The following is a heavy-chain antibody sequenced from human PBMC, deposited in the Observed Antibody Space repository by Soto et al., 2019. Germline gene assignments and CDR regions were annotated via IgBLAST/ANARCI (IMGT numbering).Heavy chain of an antibody. Sequence: ASVNVSCKASGYTFTSYGLSWVREDTGQRLEWMGWISAYNGNTNYGQKLQGKGAMTTDTSTSPAYMELRSLRSDDTAVYCCARDRGSISVVGPTVDYWGQGTLVTVSS. CDR1: GYTFTSYG. V-gene: IGHV1-18*01. D-gene: IGHD6-19*01. J-gene: IGHJ4*02. CDR2: ISAYNGNT. CDR3: ARDRGSISVVGPTVDY.